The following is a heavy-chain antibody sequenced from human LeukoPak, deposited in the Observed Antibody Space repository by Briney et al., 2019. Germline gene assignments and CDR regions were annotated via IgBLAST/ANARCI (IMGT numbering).Heavy chain of an antibody. CDR3: ARDYYMGIVDQ. CDR2: ISKDGSTS. D-gene: IGHD3-22*01. CDR1: GLTFSDAW. J-gene: IGHJ5*02. Sequence: GGSLRLSCAVSGLTFSDAWMHWVRQAPGKGLVWVSVISKDGSTSIYADSVRGRLTISRDNAKNTLYLQMNSLRVEDTSVYYCARDYYMGIVDQWGQGTRVTVSS. V-gene: IGHV3-74*01.